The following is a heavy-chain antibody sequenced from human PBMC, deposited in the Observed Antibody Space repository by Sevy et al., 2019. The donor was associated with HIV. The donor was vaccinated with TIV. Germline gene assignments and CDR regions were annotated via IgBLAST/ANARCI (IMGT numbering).Heavy chain of an antibody. CDR2: IWNDRSNK. CDR3: ASLPNNYYDSSGSSGDDAFDI. J-gene: IGHJ3*02. D-gene: IGHD3-22*01. V-gene: IGHV3-33*01. CDR1: GFTFSSYG. Sequence: GGSLRLSCAASGFTFSSYGMHWVRQAPGKGLEWVAVIWNDRSNKHYAYSVKGRLTISRDNSKNTLYLQMNSLRAEDTAVYYCASLPNNYYDSSGSSGDDAFDIWGQGTMVTVSS.